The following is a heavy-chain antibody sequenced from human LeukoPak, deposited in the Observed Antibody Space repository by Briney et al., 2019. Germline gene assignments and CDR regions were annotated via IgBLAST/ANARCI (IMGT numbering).Heavy chain of an antibody. V-gene: IGHV4-39*01. CDR1: GASIRSSTHY. D-gene: IGHD3-16*01. CDR2: IFYSGDT. J-gene: IGHJ5*02. CDR3: SRRGTTSSIGWFDP. Sequence: PSETLSLTCSVSGASIRSSTHYWAWLRHAPGTGLEWVGSIFYSGDTYYNPSLRSRLTIAVDTSKNQFSLNLAPVTASDTGTYFCSRRGTTSSIGWFDPWGQGSPVIVSS.